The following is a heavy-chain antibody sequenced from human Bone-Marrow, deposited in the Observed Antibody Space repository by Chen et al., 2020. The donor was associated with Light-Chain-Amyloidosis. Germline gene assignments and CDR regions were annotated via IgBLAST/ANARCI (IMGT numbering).Heavy chain of an antibody. J-gene: IGHJ4*02. V-gene: IGHV3-7*05. D-gene: IGHD3-16*01. CDR3: TPEYLGAYDH. CDR2: VQGDGSEK. CDR1: GISFSNNW. Sequence: EVQLVESGGVLVPVGASLRLCCAASGISFSNNWMSWVRQAPGKGLEWVDNVQGDGSEKYYVDSEKDRFTISRDNAKNSLYLQMNSLRDEDTAVYYCTPEYLGAYDHWGQGTLLIVSS.